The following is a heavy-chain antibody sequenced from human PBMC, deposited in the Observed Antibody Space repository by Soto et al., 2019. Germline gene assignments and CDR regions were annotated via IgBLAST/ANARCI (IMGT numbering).Heavy chain of an antibody. J-gene: IGHJ4*02. V-gene: IGHV3-30*18. CDR1: GFTFSSYG. CDR3: AKDVGGYDGAGSYWGFDY. CDR2: ISYDGSNK. D-gene: IGHD3-10*01. Sequence: QVQLVESGGGVVQPGRSLRLSCAASGFTFSSYGMHWVRQAPGKGLEWVAVISYDGSNKYYADSVKGRFTISRDNSKNTLYLQMNSLRAEDTAVYYWAKDVGGYDGAGSYWGFDYWGQGTLVTVSS.